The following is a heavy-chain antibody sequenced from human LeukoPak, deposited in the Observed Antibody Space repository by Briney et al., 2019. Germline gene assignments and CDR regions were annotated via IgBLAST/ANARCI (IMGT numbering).Heavy chain of an antibody. V-gene: IGHV3-48*02. Sequence: GSLRLSCAASGFTFSAYHINWVRQAPGKGLEWISYISTTGTTIHYADSVKGRFAISRDNAKSSLYLQMNSLRDEDTAVYYCARVWQDYSGVDYWGQGTLVTVSS. CDR1: GFTFSAYH. CDR2: ISTTGTTI. D-gene: IGHD2-21*01. CDR3: ARVWQDYSGVDY. J-gene: IGHJ4*02.